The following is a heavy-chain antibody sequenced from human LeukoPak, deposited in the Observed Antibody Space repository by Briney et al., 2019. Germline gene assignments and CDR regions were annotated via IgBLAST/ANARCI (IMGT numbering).Heavy chain of an antibody. CDR3: ARVTKSGSYFEGVSWFDP. Sequence: SETLSLTCTVSGGSISSGGNYWSWIRLHPEKGLEWIGCIFNTGSTYYKPSLKSRATISVDTSKSQFSLKLSSVTAADTAVYYCARVTKSGSYFEGVSWFDPWGQGTLVTVSS. V-gene: IGHV4-31*03. J-gene: IGHJ5*02. CDR1: GGSISSGGNY. CDR2: IFNTGST. D-gene: IGHD1-26*01.